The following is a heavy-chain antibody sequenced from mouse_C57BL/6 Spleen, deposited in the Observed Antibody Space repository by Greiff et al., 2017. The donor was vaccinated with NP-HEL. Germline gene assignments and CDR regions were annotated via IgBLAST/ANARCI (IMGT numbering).Heavy chain of an antibody. CDR2: ISSGSSTI. CDR3: ARRDGSSWYFDV. D-gene: IGHD1-1*01. J-gene: IGHJ1*03. Sequence: EVKLMESGGGLVKPGGSLKLSCAASGFTFSDYGMHWVRQAPEKGLEWVAYISSGSSTIYYADTVQGRFTISRDNAKNTLFLQMTSLRSEDTAMYYCARRDGSSWYFDVWGTGTTVTVSS. V-gene: IGHV5-17*01. CDR1: GFTFSDYG.